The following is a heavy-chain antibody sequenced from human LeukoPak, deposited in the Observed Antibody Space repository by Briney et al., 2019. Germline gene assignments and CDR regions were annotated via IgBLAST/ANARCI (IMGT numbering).Heavy chain of an antibody. CDR1: GFTFSSYG. J-gene: IGHJ4*02. CDR2: ISFDGSNK. Sequence: GRSLRLSCAASGFTFSSYGMHWVRQAPGKGLEWVAVISFDGSNKFHADSVKGRFTITRDNSKNTLHLQMNSLRAEDTAVYYCANDMTTVTIDCWGQGTLVTVSS. V-gene: IGHV3-30*18. CDR3: ANDMTTVTIDC. D-gene: IGHD4-17*01.